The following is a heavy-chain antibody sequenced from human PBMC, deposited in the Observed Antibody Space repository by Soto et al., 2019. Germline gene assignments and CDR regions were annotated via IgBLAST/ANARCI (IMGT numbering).Heavy chain of an antibody. CDR1: GFTFTSSA. Sequence: QMQLVQSGPEVKKPGTSVKVSCKASGFTFTSSAVQWVRQARGQRLEWIGWIVVGSGNTNYAQKFQERVTITRDMSTSTAYMELSRLRSEDTAVYYCAADPYYYGSGSLLRPNAFDIWGQGTMVTVSS. D-gene: IGHD3-10*01. CDR2: IVVGSGNT. J-gene: IGHJ3*02. CDR3: AADPYYYGSGSLLRPNAFDI. V-gene: IGHV1-58*01.